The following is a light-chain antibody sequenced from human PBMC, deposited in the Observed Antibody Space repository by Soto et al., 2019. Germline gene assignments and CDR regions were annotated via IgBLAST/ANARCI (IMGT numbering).Light chain of an antibody. CDR2: WAS. V-gene: IGKV4-1*01. J-gene: IGKJ1*01. CDR3: QQYYSSHPT. CDR1: QSVLYNSNNKNY. Sequence: DIVMTQSPDSLAVSLGERATIHCKSSQSVLYNSNNKNYLAWYQQKPGQPPKLLLYWASTRESGVPDRFSGSGSGTDFTLTVSALQAEDVAVYYCQQYYSSHPTFGQGTKVDIK.